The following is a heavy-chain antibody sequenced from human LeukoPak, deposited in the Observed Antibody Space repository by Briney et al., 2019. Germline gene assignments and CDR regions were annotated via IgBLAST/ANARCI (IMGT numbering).Heavy chain of an antibody. Sequence: GGSLTLSCAASGFTFSSYAMHWVRRAPGKGLEWVAVISYDGSNKYYADSVKGRFTITRDNSKNTLYLQMNSLRAEDTAVYYCARVPRGYYIIQFDYWGQGTLVTVSS. CDR2: ISYDGSNK. D-gene: IGHD2-15*01. V-gene: IGHV3-30-3*01. J-gene: IGHJ4*02. CDR1: GFTFSSYA. CDR3: ARVPRGYYIIQFDY.